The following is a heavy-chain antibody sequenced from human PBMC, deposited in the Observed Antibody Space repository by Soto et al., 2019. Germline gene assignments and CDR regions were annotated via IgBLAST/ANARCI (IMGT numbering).Heavy chain of an antibody. J-gene: IGHJ4*02. Sequence: GGSLRLSCAASGFTFDSYAMNWVRQAPGKGLEWVSTISGSGDYTYYADSVKGRFTISRDNSKNMMYLQMNSLRADDTAVYYCAKNRGLKYYFDYWGQGTLVTVSS. CDR2: ISGSGDYT. CDR3: AKNRGLKYYFDY. CDR1: GFTFDSYA. V-gene: IGHV3-23*01.